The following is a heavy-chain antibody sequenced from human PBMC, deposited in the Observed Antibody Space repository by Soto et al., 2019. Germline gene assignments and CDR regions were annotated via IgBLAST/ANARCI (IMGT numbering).Heavy chain of an antibody. Sequence: SETLSLTCTVSGGSISSGGYYWSWIRQHPGKGLEWIGYIYYSGSTYYNPSLKSRVTISVDTSKNQFSLKLSSVTAADTAVYYCAGRGIAASAFPHWGQGTLVTVSS. CDR2: IYYSGST. D-gene: IGHD6-13*01. CDR3: AGRGIAASAFPH. J-gene: IGHJ4*02. V-gene: IGHV4-31*03. CDR1: GGSISSGGYY.